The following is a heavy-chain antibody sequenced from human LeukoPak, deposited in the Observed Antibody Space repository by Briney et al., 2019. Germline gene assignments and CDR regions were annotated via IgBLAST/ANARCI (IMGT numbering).Heavy chain of an antibody. CDR3: ARARFGYNRGPFDY. V-gene: IGHV3-30-3*01. CDR2: TSYDGSNK. Sequence: GGSLRLSCAASGFTFNNYAMHWVRQAPGKGLEWVAFTSYDGSNKHYGDSVKGRITISRDNSKNTLYLQINSLRPEDTAVYYCARARFGYNRGPFDYWGQGILVTVSP. J-gene: IGHJ4*02. D-gene: IGHD5-24*01. CDR1: GFTFNNYA.